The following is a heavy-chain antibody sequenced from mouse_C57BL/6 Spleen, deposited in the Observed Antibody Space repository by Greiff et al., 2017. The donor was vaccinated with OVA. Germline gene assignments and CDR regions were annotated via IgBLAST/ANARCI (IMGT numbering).Heavy chain of an antibody. V-gene: IGHV1-54*01. CDR1: GYAFTNYL. D-gene: IGHD1-1*01. CDR2: INPGSGGT. CDR3: ARDYYGSSYYYFDY. Sequence: QVQLQQSGAELVRPGTSVKVSCKASGYAFTNYLIEWVKQRPGQGLEWIGVINPGSGGTNYNEKFKGKATLTADKSSSTAYMQLSSLTSGDSAVYFCARDYYGSSYYYFDYWGQGTTLTVSS. J-gene: IGHJ2*01.